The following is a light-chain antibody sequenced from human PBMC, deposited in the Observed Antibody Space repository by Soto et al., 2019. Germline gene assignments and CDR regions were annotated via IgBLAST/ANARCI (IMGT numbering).Light chain of an antibody. CDR1: QSVSSY. CDR2: DAS. J-gene: IGKJ1*01. V-gene: IGKV3-11*01. CDR3: QQRSNWLWT. Sequence: IVLTHSPATLSLSPVERATLSCRASQSVSSYLAWYQQKPGQAPRLLIYDASNRATGIPARFSGSGSGTDFTLTLSSLEPEDFAVYYCQQRSNWLWTFGQGTKVDIK.